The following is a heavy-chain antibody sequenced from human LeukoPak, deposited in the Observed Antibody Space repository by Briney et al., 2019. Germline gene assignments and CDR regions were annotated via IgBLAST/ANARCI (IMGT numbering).Heavy chain of an antibody. J-gene: IGHJ3*02. Sequence: GSLRLSCAASGFIFSSYGMHWVRQPPGKGLEWIGEINHSGSTNYNPSLKSRVTISVDTSKNQFSLKLSSVTAADTAVYYCVPVLRYFVGNAFDIWGQGTMVTVSS. V-gene: IGHV4-34*08. CDR3: VPVLRYFVGNAFDI. CDR2: INHSGST. D-gene: IGHD3-9*01. CDR1: GFIFSSYG.